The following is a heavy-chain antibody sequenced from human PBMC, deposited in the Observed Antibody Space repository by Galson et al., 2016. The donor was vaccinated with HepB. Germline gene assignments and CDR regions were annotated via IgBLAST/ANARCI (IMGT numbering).Heavy chain of an antibody. D-gene: IGHD1-1*01. J-gene: IGHJ6*02. Sequence: SLRLSCAASGFTFSSYAMSWVRQAPGKGLEWVSAMRGNGGTTYYADSVTGRFTILRDNSKNTVYLQVNSLRAEDTAVYFCAKQSPGRTGVPPYYYYYYGIDVWGPGTTVTVSS. CDR1: GFTFSSYA. CDR3: AKQSPGRTGVPPYYYYYYGIDV. CDR2: MRGNGGTT. V-gene: IGHV3-23*01.